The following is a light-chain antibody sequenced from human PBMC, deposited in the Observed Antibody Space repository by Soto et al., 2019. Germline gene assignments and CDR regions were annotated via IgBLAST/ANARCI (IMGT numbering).Light chain of an antibody. Sequence: EIVMTQSRTTLSVYPGQRPTFSYRASQSVSSNLAWYQQKPDQAPRLLXFGASIRATGIPARFSGSGSGTELTLTISSLQSEDFAVYYCQHYNNWPPWTFGQGTKVDIK. J-gene: IGKJ1*01. CDR2: GAS. V-gene: IGKV3-15*01. CDR3: QHYNNWPPWT. CDR1: QSVSSN.